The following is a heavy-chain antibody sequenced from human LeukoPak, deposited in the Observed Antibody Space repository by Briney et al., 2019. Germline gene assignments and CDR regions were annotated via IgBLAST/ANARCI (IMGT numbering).Heavy chain of an antibody. CDR1: GGTFSSYA. J-gene: IGHJ4*02. D-gene: IGHD2-8*01. V-gene: IGHV1-18*01. CDR2: ISAYNGNT. Sequence: GASVKVSCKASGGTFSSYAISWVRQAPGQGLEWMGWISAYNGNTNYAQKLQGRVTMTTDTSTSTAYMELRSLRSDDTAVYYCARDVGYCTNGVCYPVSPPFDYWGQGTLVTVSS. CDR3: ARDVGYCTNGVCYPVSPPFDY.